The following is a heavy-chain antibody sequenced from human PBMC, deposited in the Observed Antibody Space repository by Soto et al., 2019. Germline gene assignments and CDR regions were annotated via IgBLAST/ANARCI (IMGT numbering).Heavy chain of an antibody. CDR1: GGSISSSSYY. Sequence: SETLSLTCTVSGGSISSSSYYWGWIRQPPGKGLEWIGSIYYSGSTYYNPSLKSRVTISVDTSKNQFSLKLSSVTAADTAVYYCARRYCSGGSCYRGWFDPWGQGTLVTVSS. V-gene: IGHV4-39*01. J-gene: IGHJ5*02. CDR2: IYYSGST. CDR3: ARRYCSGGSCYRGWFDP. D-gene: IGHD2-15*01.